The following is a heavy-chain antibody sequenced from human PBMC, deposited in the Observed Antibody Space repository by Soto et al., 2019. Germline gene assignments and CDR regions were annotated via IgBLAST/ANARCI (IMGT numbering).Heavy chain of an antibody. J-gene: IGHJ4*02. CDR2: IIPIFGTA. Sequence: QVQLVQSGAEVKKPGSSVKVSCKASGGTFSSYAISWVRQAPGQGLEWMGGIIPIFGTANYAQKFLGRVTITADESTSTAYMELSSLRSEDTAVYYCARAFSRIAAAYPFDYWGQGTLVTVSS. V-gene: IGHV1-69*01. D-gene: IGHD6-13*01. CDR3: ARAFSRIAAAYPFDY. CDR1: GGTFSSYA.